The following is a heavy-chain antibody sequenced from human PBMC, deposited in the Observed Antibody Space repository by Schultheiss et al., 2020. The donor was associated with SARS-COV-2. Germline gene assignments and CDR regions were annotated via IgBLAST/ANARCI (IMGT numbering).Heavy chain of an antibody. CDR2: ISSSSSYT. V-gene: IGHV3-11*05. Sequence: GGSLRLSCAASGFTFSDYYMSWIRKAPGKGLEWVSYISSSSSYTNYADSVKGRFTISRDNAKNSLYLQMNSLRAEDTAVYYCARERRSSSSTFDYWGQGTLVTVSS. CDR3: ARERRSSSSTFDY. J-gene: IGHJ4*02. CDR1: GFTFSDYY. D-gene: IGHD6-6*01.